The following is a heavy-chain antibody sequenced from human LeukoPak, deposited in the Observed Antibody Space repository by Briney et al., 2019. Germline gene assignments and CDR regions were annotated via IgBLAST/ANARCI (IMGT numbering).Heavy chain of an antibody. Sequence: GGSLRLSCAASGFTFSTYTMNWVRQAPGKGLEWVSTVSDSRDVHYSDSVKGRFNISRDSSKNTLYLQMNSLGAEDTAVYFCVYYDSGAYPNLDYWGQGTLVTVSS. CDR3: VYYDSGAYPNLDY. D-gene: IGHD3-22*01. V-gene: IGHV3-21*04. J-gene: IGHJ4*02. CDR1: GFTFSTYT. CDR2: VSDSRDV.